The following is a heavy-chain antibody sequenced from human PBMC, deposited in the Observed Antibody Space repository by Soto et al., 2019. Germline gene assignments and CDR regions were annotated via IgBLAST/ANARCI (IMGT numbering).Heavy chain of an antibody. CDR2: IDSSTKYT. V-gene: IGHV3-11*05. Sequence: QVQLVESGGGFVRPGGSLRLSCEASGFTFRDYYMTWFRQAPGKGLEWLSYIDSSTKYTNYADSVKGRFTISRDNAKNSLYLQMNSQRADDTAVYYCAREYYYTMDVWGQGTMVTVSS. CDR1: GFTFRDYY. J-gene: IGHJ6*02. CDR3: AREYYYTMDV.